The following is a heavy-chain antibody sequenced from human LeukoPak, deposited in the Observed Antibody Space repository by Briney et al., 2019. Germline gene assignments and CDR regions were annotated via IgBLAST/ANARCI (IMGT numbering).Heavy chain of an antibody. CDR3: ARKSAVAGGFDY. CDR1: GFTVSDNY. D-gene: IGHD6-19*01. J-gene: IGHJ4*02. V-gene: IGHV3-66*02. CDR2: IYSAGAT. Sequence: GGSLRLSCAASGFTVSDNYMTWVRQAPGKGLEWVSSIYSAGATHYAESVKGRFTISRDNSKNTLYLQMNSLRAEDTAVYYCARKSAVAGGFDYWGLGTLVTVSS.